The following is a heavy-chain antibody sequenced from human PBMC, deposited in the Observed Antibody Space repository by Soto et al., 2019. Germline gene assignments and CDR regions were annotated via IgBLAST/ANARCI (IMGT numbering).Heavy chain of an antibody. CDR3: ARGYDSSGYSAIEY. Sequence: ASVKVSCKASGYTFTSYDINWVRQATGQRLERMGWMNPNSGNTDYAQKFHGRVTMTRNTSISTAYMELSSLRSEDTAVYYCARGYDSSGYSAIEYWGQGTLVTVSS. V-gene: IGHV1-8*01. CDR2: MNPNSGNT. D-gene: IGHD3-22*01. CDR1: GYTFTSYD. J-gene: IGHJ4*02.